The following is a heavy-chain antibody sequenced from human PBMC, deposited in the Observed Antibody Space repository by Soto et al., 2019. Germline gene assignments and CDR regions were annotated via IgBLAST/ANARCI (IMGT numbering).Heavy chain of an antibody. CDR1: GFTFSSYS. J-gene: IGHJ6*02. V-gene: IGHV3-21*01. Sequence: GGSLRLSCAASGFTFSSYSMNWVRQAPGKGLEWVSSISSSSSYIYYADSVKGRFTISRDNAKNSLYLQMNSLRAEDTAVYYCARDGNLDIAAAGYYGMDVWGQGTTVTAP. CDR3: ARDGNLDIAAAGYYGMDV. CDR2: ISSSSSYI. D-gene: IGHD6-13*01.